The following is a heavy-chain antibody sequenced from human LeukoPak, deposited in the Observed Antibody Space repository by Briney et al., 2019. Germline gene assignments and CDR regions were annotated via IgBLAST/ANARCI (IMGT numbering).Heavy chain of an antibody. Sequence: ASVKVSCKASGYTFTSYGINWVRQAPGQGLEWMGWISAYNGDTNYAQKLQGRVTMTTDTSTSTAYTELRSLRSDDTAVYYCARATYGYYGSGTQLEGVDYWGQGTLVTVSS. D-gene: IGHD3-10*01. CDR2: ISAYNGDT. CDR3: ARATYGYYGSGTQLEGVDY. J-gene: IGHJ4*02. CDR1: GYTFTSYG. V-gene: IGHV1-18*01.